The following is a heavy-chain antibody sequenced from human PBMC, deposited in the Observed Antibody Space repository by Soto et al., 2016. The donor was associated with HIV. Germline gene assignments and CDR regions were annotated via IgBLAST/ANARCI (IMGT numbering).Heavy chain of an antibody. Sequence: EVQLVESGGGLVKPGGSLRLPCAASGFTFSSYSMNWVRQAPGKGLEWVSSISSSSSYIYYADSVKGRFTISRDNAKNSLYLQMNSLRAEDTAVYYCARELYYDILTGYYIAAAGYGYWGQGNPGSTVSS. CDR3: ARELYYDILTGYYIAAAGYGY. CDR2: ISSSSSYI. D-gene: IGHD3-9*01. CDR1: GFTFSSYS. V-gene: IGHV3-21*01. J-gene: IGHJ4*02.